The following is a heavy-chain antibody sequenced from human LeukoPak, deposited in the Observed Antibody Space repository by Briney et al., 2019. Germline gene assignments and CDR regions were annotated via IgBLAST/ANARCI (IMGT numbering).Heavy chain of an antibody. Sequence: ASVKVSCKASGYTFTSYYMHWVRQAPGQGLEWMGIINPSGCSTSYAQKFQDRVTMTRDTSTSTVYMELSSLRSEDTAVYYRARDQHDLFDYWGQGTLVTVSS. V-gene: IGHV1-46*01. CDR3: ARDQHDLFDY. CDR2: INPSGCST. J-gene: IGHJ4*02. CDR1: GYTFTSYY.